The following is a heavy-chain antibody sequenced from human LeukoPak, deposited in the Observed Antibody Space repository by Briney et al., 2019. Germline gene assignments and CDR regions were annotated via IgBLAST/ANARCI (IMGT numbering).Heavy chain of an antibody. D-gene: IGHD2-2*02. J-gene: IGHJ5*02. Sequence: KPSETLSLTCTVSGGSISSYYWSWIRQPPGKGLEWIGYIYYSGSTNYNPSLKSRVTISVDTSKNQFSLKLSSVTAADTAVYYCARGVDIAIVPAAIPRFDPWGQGTLVTVSS. CDR2: IYYSGST. CDR1: GGSISSYY. CDR3: ARGVDIAIVPAAIPRFDP. V-gene: IGHV4-59*08.